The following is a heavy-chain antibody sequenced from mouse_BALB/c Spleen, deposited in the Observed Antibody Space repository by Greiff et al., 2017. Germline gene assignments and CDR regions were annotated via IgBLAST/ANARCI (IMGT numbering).Heavy chain of an antibody. J-gene: IGHJ3*01. CDR2: ISSGSSTI. D-gene: IGHD1-1*01. Sequence: EVKVVESGGGLVQPGGSRKLSCAASGFTFSSFGMHWVRQAPEKGLEWVAYISSGSSTIYYADTVKGRFTISRDNPKNTLFLQMTSLRSEDTAMYYCARDGSSSFAYWGQGTLVTVSA. CDR1: GFTFSSFG. V-gene: IGHV5-17*02. CDR3: ARDGSSSFAY.